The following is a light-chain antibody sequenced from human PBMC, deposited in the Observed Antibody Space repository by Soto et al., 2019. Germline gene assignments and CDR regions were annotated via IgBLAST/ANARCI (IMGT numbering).Light chain of an antibody. CDR1: SSDFGGFNH. CDR3: NSQTSSGIRV. V-gene: IGLV2-14*01. CDR2: VVT. Sequence: QSALTQPASVSGSPGQSITISCTGTSSDFGGFNHVSWYQHHPGKAPKLIIYVVTYRPSGVSNRFSGSKSGYTASLTISGLQAEDEADYYCNSQTSSGIRVFGTGTKVTVL. J-gene: IGLJ1*01.